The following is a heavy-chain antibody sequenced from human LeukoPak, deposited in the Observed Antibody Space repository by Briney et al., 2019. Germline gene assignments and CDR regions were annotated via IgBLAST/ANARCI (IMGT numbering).Heavy chain of an antibody. V-gene: IGHV3-23*01. J-gene: IGHJ6*03. CDR1: GFTFSSYS. CDR3: ARPTWTNYMDV. D-gene: IGHD3/OR15-3a*01. Sequence: PGGSLRLSCAASGFTFSSYSMGWVRQAPGKGLEWVSSFSGSGGSTNYADSVKGRFTISRDNSKNTPYLQMNSLRAEDRAVYFCARPTWTNYMDVWGKGTAVTISS. CDR2: FSGSGGST.